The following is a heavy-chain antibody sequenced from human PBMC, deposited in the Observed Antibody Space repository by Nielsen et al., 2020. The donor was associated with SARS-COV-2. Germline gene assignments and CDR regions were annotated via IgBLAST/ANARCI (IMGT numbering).Heavy chain of an antibody. CDR1: GYTFTSYY. CDR3: ARELYGDYVPLLY. CDR2: INPSGGST. J-gene: IGHJ4*02. V-gene: IGHV1-46*01. D-gene: IGHD4-17*01. Sequence: ASVKVSCKASGYTFTSYYMHWVRQAPGQGLEWMGIINPSGGSTSYAQKFQGRVTMTRDTSTSTVYMELSRLRSDDTAVYYCARELYGDYVPLLYWGPRTLVTVSS.